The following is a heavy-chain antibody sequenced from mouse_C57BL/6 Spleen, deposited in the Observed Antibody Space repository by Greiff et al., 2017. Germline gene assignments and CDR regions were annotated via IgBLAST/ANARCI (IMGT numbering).Heavy chain of an antibody. CDR3: ARYREGWFAY. Sequence: QVQLKESGAELMKPGASVKLSCKATGYTFTGYWIEWVKQRPGHGLEWIGEILPGSGSTNYNEKFKGKATFTADTSSNTAYMQLSIQTTEDSDFYYCARYREGWFAYWGQGTLVTVSA. CDR1: GYTFTGYW. J-gene: IGHJ3*01. CDR2: ILPGSGST. V-gene: IGHV1-9*01.